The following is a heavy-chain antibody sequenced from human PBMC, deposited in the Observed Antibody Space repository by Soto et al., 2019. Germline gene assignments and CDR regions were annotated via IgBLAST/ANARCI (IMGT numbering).Heavy chain of an antibody. CDR2: IYHSGKA. Sequence: QLQLQESGSGLVKPSQTLSLTCAVSGDCISSGGYSWNWIRQPPGKGLEWIGYIYHSGKAYYNPSLKSRVIISVDTSENQFSLKVTSVTAADTAVYYCAAATQYFFDSNGYRTGPHFAPDIWGLGTMVTVSS. V-gene: IGHV4-30-2*01. J-gene: IGHJ3*02. CDR1: GDCISSGGYS. D-gene: IGHD3-22*01. CDR3: AAATQYFFDSNGYRTGPHFAPDI.